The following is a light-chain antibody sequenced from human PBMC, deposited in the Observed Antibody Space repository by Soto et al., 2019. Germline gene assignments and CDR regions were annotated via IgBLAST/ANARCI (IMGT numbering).Light chain of an antibody. Sequence: QSALTQPASVSGSPGQSITISCTATSSDVGTYNLVSWYQHHPGKAPKLMIYEGSKRPSGVSNRFSGSQSGNTASLTISGLQAEDEADYYCCSYAGSVVFGGGTKLTVL. CDR2: EGS. J-gene: IGLJ2*01. CDR1: SSDVGTYNL. CDR3: CSYAGSVV. V-gene: IGLV2-23*01.